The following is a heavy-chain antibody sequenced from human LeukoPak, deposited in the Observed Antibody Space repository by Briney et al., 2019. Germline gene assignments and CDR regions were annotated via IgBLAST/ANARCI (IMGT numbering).Heavy chain of an antibody. D-gene: IGHD1-26*01. CDR1: GYTFTGYY. Sequence: ASVKVSCKASGYTFTGYYMHWVRQAPGQGLEWMGWINSNSGGTNYAQKFQGRVTMTRDTSISTAYMELSRLRSDDTAVYYCARGLLWELFRADRDAFDIWGQGTMVTVSS. CDR3: ARGLLWELFRADRDAFDI. V-gene: IGHV1-2*02. CDR2: INSNSGGT. J-gene: IGHJ3*02.